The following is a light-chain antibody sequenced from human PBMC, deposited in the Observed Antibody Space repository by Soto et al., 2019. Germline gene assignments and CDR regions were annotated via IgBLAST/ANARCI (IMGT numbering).Light chain of an antibody. CDR2: DAS. V-gene: IGKV1-5*01. CDR1: ESIRTW. Sequence: DIQITQSPSTLSASVGDRVTITCRASESIRTWLAWYQHKPGKAPKFLIYDASTLESGVPSRFSGSGSGTEFTLTISSLQPDDFATYYCQQYNNYPRTLGQGTKVDIK. J-gene: IGKJ1*01. CDR3: QQYNNYPRT.